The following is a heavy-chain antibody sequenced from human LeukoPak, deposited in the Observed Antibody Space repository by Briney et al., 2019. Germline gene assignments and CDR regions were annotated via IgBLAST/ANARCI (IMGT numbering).Heavy chain of an antibody. CDR1: GFTFSNAW. Sequence: NPGGSLRLSCAASGFTFSNAWMSWVRQAPGKGLEWVGRIKSKTDGGTTDYAAPVKGRFTISRDDSKNTLYLQMNSLKTEDTAVYYCTTSYCSSTSCFPEFDYWAREPWSPSPQ. CDR3: TTSYCSSTSCFPEFDY. CDR2: IKSKTDGGTT. J-gene: IGHJ4*02. D-gene: IGHD2-2*01. V-gene: IGHV3-15*01.